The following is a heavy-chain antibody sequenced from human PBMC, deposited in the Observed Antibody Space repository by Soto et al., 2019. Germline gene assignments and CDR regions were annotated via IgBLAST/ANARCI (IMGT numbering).Heavy chain of an antibody. CDR3: AKVGTGTIDY. CDR2: ISYDGNTK. J-gene: IGHJ4*02. V-gene: IGHV3-30*18. Sequence: QVQLVESGGGVVQPGRSLRLSCAASGFIFSTYDMHWVRQAPGKGLEWVAIISYDGNTKYYADSVKGRFTISRDNSKNTLYLQVDSLRAEDTAVFYCAKVGTGTIDYWGQGTLVTVSS. CDR1: GFIFSTYD. D-gene: IGHD1-1*01.